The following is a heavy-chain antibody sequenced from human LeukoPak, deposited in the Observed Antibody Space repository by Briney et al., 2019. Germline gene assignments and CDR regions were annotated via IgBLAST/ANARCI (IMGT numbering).Heavy chain of an antibody. D-gene: IGHD3-22*01. J-gene: IGHJ4*02. V-gene: IGHV3-21*01. CDR3: AREYYYDNNGRFDY. CDR2: ISISRTYI. Sequence: PGGSLRLSCAGSGFIFSSNNMNWVRQTPGKGLEGVSSISISRTYIYYADPVKGRFTISRNNAKSSLYLQMNGLRAEDTAVYYCAREYYYDNNGRFDYWGQGTLVTVSS. CDR1: GFIFSSNN.